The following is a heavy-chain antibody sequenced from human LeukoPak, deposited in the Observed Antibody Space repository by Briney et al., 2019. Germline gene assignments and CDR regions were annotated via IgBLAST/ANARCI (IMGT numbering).Heavy chain of an antibody. D-gene: IGHD4-17*01. V-gene: IGHV3-23*01. Sequence: GGSLRLSCAPSGFTLRSYVLSCVPDAPGGGLECGSAISGSGGSTYYAGSVKGRFTISRDNYKNTLYLQMNSRRAEDTAVYYCARDRLNGDYDRVCDYWGQGTLVTVSS. CDR3: ARDRLNGDYDRVCDY. CDR1: GFTLRSYV. J-gene: IGHJ4*02. CDR2: ISGSGGST.